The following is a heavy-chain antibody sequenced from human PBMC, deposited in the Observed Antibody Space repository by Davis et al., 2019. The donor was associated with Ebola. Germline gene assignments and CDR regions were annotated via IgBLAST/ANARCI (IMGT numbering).Heavy chain of an antibody. CDR2: IYYSGST. CDR1: GGSISRDGSY. D-gene: IGHD3-22*01. Sequence: PSEPLSLTCTVSGGSISRDGSYWTWIRQHPGKGLEWTGYIYYSGSTYYKPSLKSRVTISLATSKNQFTLNLYSVTAADTAVYYCARDLRYDSSGYDYYFYMDVWGKGTTVTVSS. CDR3: ARDLRYDSSGYDYYFYMDV. V-gene: IGHV4-31*03. J-gene: IGHJ6*03.